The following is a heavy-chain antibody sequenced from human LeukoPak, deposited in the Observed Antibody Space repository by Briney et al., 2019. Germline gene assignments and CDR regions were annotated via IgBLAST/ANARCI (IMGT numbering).Heavy chain of an antibody. D-gene: IGHD6-13*01. Sequence: AGSLRLSSAASGFTFSSYAMHCVRHAPGNGLEWVAVISYDGINKYHADSVRGRFTGSRDNSENTLYLQMNSLRPEDTAVYYCARDLKAATGYYYFYYMDVWGKGTTVTVSS. CDR2: ISYDGINK. V-gene: IGHV3-30*01. CDR1: GFTFSSYA. CDR3: ARDLKAATGYYYFYYMDV. J-gene: IGHJ6*03.